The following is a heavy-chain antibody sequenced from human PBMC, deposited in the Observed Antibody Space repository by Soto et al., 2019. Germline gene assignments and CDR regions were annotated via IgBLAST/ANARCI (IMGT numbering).Heavy chain of an antibody. Sequence: PSETLSLTCSVSGGSIISFAYYWGWVRQPPGKGLEWIGTVYYNENTYYNPSLKSRVTISVDTAKNQFSLNLRSVTAADTAMYFCARRERYYGSPGWFDPWGQGTLVTVSS. CDR1: GGSIISFAYY. J-gene: IGHJ5*02. V-gene: IGHV4-39*01. CDR2: VYYNENT. CDR3: ARRERYYGSPGWFDP. D-gene: IGHD3-10*01.